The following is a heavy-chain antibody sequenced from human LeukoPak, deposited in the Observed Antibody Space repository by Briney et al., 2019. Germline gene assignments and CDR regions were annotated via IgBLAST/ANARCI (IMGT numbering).Heavy chain of an antibody. CDR1: GFTFSSYA. D-gene: IGHD2-2*01. CDR3: ARGARYCSTTSCYSYFDY. J-gene: IGHJ4*02. V-gene: IGHV3-30*04. CDR2: ISDDGGNK. Sequence: GGSLRLSCAASGFTFSSYAMHWVRQAPGKGLEWVAVISDDGGNKYYAESVKGRFTISRDNSKNTLYLQMDSLRAEDTAVYYCARGARYCSTTSCYSYFDYWGRGTLVTVSS.